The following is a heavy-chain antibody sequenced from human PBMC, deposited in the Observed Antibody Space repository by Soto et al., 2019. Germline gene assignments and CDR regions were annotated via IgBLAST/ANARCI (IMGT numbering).Heavy chain of an antibody. J-gene: IGHJ4*02. CDR3: AREISLSAGSYFDY. V-gene: IGHV3-48*02. CDR1: GFTFNTYN. CDR2: ISSSSYTI. D-gene: IGHD3-10*01. Sequence: GGSLRLSCTASGFTFNTYNMNWVRQAPGKGLEWVSYISSSSYTIKYADSVEGRFTVSRDNGKKSLYLQMNSLGDEDTAVYFCAREISLSAGSYFDYWGQGTLVTVSS.